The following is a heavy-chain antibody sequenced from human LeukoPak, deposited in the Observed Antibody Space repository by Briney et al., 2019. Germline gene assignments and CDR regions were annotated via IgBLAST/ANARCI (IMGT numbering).Heavy chain of an antibody. CDR3: ARSSIIAAGCRYYFDH. J-gene: IGHJ4*02. CDR1: GGTLSSYS. Sequence: SSVNVSCTASGGTLSSYSISWLRQAPRQGLEWMGVIIPICGTANYPQKPQGRVTITADRSNSTAHMEPSSLRSDNTGVYYCARSSIIAAGCRYYFDHGGERTLDRVSS. CDR2: IIPICGTA. D-gene: IGHD6-13*01. V-gene: IGHV1-69*06.